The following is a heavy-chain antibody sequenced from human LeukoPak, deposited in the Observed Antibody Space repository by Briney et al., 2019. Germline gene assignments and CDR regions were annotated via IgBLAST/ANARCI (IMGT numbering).Heavy chain of an antibody. Sequence: SETLSLTCAVYGGSFSGSFWSWIRQPPGKGLEWIGEISHSGSTNYNPSLKRRVPISVDTSKNQFSVKLTSVTAADTAVYYCARAREPGAFDIWGQGTMVTVSS. CDR3: ARAREPGAFDI. J-gene: IGHJ3*02. V-gene: IGHV4-34*01. CDR1: GGSFSGSF. D-gene: IGHD1-26*01. CDR2: ISHSGST.